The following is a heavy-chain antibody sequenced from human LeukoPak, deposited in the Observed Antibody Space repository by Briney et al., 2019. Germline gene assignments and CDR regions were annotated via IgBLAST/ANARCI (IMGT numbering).Heavy chain of an antibody. CDR1: GGSISSYY. V-gene: IGHV4-59*08. Sequence: SETLSLTCTVSGGSISSYYWSWIRQPPVRGLEWIGYIYYSGSTNYNPSLESRVIISLDTSKNQFSLKLSSVTAADTAVYYCARGFYDSSGYSNPFDNWGQGTLVTVSS. J-gene: IGHJ4*02. D-gene: IGHD3-22*01. CDR2: IYYSGST. CDR3: ARGFYDSSGYSNPFDN.